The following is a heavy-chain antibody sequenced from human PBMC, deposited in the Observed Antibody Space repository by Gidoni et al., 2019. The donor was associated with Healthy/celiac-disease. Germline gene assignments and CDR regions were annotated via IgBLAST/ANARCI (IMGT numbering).Heavy chain of an antibody. CDR2: IIPIFGTA. V-gene: IGHV1-69*06. CDR3: ARALNYYDSSGYSPYYYYYYGMDV. Sequence: QVQLVQSGAEVKKPWSSVKVSCKASGGTFSSYAISWVRPAPGQGLEWMGGIIPIFGTANYGQKFQGRVTITADKSTSTAYKELSSLRSEDTAVYYCARALNYYDSSGYSPYYYYYYGMDVWGQGTTVTVSS. J-gene: IGHJ6*02. D-gene: IGHD3-22*01. CDR1: GGTFSSYA.